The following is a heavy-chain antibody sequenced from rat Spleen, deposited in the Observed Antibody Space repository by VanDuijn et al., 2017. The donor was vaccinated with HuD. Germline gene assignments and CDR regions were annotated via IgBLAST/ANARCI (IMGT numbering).Heavy chain of an antibody. CDR1: GYSITSNY. J-gene: IGHJ3*01. CDR3: ARSDGVHYFLPFAD. V-gene: IGHV3-1*01. Sequence: VQLKESGPGLVKPSQSLSLTCSVTGYSITSNYWGWIRKFPGNKMEWIGHISYSGSTSYNPSLKSRISITRDTSKNQFFLQVNSVTTEDTATYYCARSDGVHYFLPFADWGQGSLVTVSS. D-gene: IGHD1-12*02. CDR2: ISYSGST.